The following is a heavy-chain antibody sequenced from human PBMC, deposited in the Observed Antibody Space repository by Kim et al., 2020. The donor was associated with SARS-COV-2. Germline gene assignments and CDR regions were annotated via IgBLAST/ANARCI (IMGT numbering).Heavy chain of an antibody. Sequence: GGSLRLSCAASGFTFDDYAMHWVRQAPGKGLEWVSGISWNSGSIGYADSVKGRFTISRDNAKNSLYLQMNSLRAEDTALYYCAKLATITMVRGVIPLEDAFDIWGQGTMVTVSS. D-gene: IGHD3-10*01. CDR2: ISWNSGSI. V-gene: IGHV3-9*01. J-gene: IGHJ3*02. CDR3: AKLATITMVRGVIPLEDAFDI. CDR1: GFTFDDYA.